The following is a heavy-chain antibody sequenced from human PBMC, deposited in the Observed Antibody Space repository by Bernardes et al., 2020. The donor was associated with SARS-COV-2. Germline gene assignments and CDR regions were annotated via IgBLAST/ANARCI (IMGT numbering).Heavy chain of an antibody. CDR3: ATTYDYDSSGYYYFDY. J-gene: IGHJ4*02. V-gene: IGHV4-39*01. Sequence: SETLSLTCTVSGGSISSSSYYWGWIRQPPGKGLEWIGRIYYSGSTYYNPSLKSRVTISVDTSKNQFSLKLSSVTAADTAVYYCATTYDYDSSGYYYFDYCSQGALVPDSS. D-gene: IGHD3-22*01. CDR2: IYYSGST. CDR1: GGSISSSSYY.